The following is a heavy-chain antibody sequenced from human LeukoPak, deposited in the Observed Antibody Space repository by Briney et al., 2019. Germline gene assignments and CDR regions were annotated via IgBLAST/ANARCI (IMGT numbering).Heavy chain of an antibody. CDR2: INHSGST. CDR1: GGSFSGYY. D-gene: IGHD1-26*01. CDR3: AGRRIVGASVSDY. Sequence: PSETLSLTCAVYGGSFSGYYWSWIRQPPGKGLEWIGEINHSGSTNYNPSLKSRVTISVDTSKNQFSLKLSSVTAADTAVYYCAGRRIVGASVSDYWGQGTLVTVSS. J-gene: IGHJ4*02. V-gene: IGHV4-34*01.